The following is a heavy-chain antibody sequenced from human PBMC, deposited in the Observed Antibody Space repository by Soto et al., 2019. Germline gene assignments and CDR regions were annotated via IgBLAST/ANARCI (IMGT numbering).Heavy chain of an antibody. CDR2: IYPGDSDT. CDR1: GYSFTSYW. D-gene: IGHD2-15*01. Sequence: ESLKISCKGSGYSFTSYWIGWVRQMPGKGLEWMGIIYPGDSDTRYSPSFQGQVTISADKSISTAYLQWSSLKASDTAMYYCARQPPKLLADDAFDIWGQVTMVRVS. J-gene: IGHJ3*02. V-gene: IGHV5-51*01. CDR3: ARQPPKLLADDAFDI.